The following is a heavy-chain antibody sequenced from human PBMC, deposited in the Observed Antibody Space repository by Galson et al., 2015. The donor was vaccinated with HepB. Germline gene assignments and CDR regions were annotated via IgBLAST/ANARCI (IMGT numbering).Heavy chain of an antibody. CDR2: IWYDGSNK. Sequence: SLRLSCAASGFTFSSYGMHWVRQAPGKGLEWVAVIWYDGSNKYYADSVKGRFTISRDNSKNTLYLQMNSLRAEDTAVYYCARGIMVRGVQFLGAFDIWGQGTMVTVSS. D-gene: IGHD3-10*01. V-gene: IGHV3-33*01. CDR1: GFTFSSYG. J-gene: IGHJ3*02. CDR3: ARGIMVRGVQFLGAFDI.